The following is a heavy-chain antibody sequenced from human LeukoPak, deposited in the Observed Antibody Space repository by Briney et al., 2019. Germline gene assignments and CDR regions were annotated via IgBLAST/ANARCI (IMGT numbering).Heavy chain of an antibody. J-gene: IGHJ3*02. CDR3: ARANGYSYGYGAFDI. Sequence: PGGSLRLSCAASGFTFSSYSMNWVRQAPGKGLEWVSSISSSSSYIYYADSVKGRFTISRDNAKNSLYLQMNSLRAEDTAVYYCARANGYSYGYGAFDIWGQGTMVTVSS. CDR2: ISSSSSYI. D-gene: IGHD5-18*01. V-gene: IGHV3-21*01. CDR1: GFTFSSYS.